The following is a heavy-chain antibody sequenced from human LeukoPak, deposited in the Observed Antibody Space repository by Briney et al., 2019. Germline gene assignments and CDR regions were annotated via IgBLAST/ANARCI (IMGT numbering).Heavy chain of an antibody. V-gene: IGHV3-49*03. CDR3: TSSADYYDSSGYKN. CDR1: GFTFGDYA. D-gene: IGHD3-22*01. J-gene: IGHJ4*02. CDR2: IRSKAYGGTT. Sequence: PGGALRLSCTASGFTFGDYAMSWFRQAPGKGLEWVGFIRSKAYGGTTEYAASVKGRFTISRDDSKSIAYLQMNSLKTEDTAVYSCTSSADYYDSSGYKNWGQGTLVTVSS.